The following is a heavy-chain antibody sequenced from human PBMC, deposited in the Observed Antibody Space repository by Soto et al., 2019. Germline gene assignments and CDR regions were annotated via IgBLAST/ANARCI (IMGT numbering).Heavy chain of an antibody. J-gene: IGHJ4*02. CDR2: IHSSNST. V-gene: IGHV3-66*01. D-gene: IGHD3-22*01. Sequence: GGSLRLSCAASGFAFSSSHMSWVRQAPGKGLEWVSVIHSSNSTYYADSVKGRFTISRDNSKNTLYLQMNSLRAEDTAVYYCARDGRSYDSSGYHDYWGQGTLVTVSS. CDR3: ARDGRSYDSSGYHDY. CDR1: GFAFSSSH.